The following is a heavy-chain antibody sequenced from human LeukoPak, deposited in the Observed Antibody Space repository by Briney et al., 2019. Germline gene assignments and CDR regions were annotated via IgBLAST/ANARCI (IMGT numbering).Heavy chain of an antibody. J-gene: IGHJ4*02. D-gene: IGHD1/OR15-1a*01. Sequence: GGSLRLSCAACGFTFSSYSMNWVRQAPGKGLEWVSSISSSSSYIYYADSVKGRFTISRDNAKNSLYLQMNSLRAEDTAVYYCARDRNNMYYFDYWGQGTLVTVSS. CDR1: GFTFSSYS. V-gene: IGHV3-21*01. CDR3: ARDRNNMYYFDY. CDR2: ISSSSSYI.